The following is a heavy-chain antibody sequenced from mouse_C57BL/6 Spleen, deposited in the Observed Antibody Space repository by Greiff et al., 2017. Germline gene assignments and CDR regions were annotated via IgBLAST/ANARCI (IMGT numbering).Heavy chain of an antibody. Sequence: DVKLVESGGGLVQPGGSMKLSCVASGFTFSNYWMNWVRQSPEKGLEWVAQIRLKSDNYATHYAESVKGRFTISRDDSKSSVYLQMNNLRAEDTGIYYCTGSANWDYWGQGTTLTVSS. CDR1: GFTFSNYW. V-gene: IGHV6-3*01. CDR2: IRLKSDNYAT. CDR3: TGSANWDY. D-gene: IGHD4-1*01. J-gene: IGHJ2*01.